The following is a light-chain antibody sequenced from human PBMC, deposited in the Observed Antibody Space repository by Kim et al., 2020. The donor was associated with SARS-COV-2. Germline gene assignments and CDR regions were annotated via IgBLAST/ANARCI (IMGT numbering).Light chain of an antibody. J-gene: IGLJ1*01. CDR2: RNN. CDR1: SSNIGSNY. Sequence: ELTQPPSASGTPGQRVTISCSGSSSNIGSNYVYWYQQLPGTAPKLLIYRNNQRPSGVPDRFSGSKSGTSASLAISGLRSEDEADYYCAAWDDSLSGQVFGTGTKVTVL. V-gene: IGLV1-47*01. CDR3: AAWDDSLSGQV.